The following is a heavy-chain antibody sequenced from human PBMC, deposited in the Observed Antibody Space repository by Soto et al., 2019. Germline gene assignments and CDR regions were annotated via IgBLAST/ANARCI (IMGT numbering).Heavy chain of an antibody. CDR2: IYHSGST. J-gene: IGHJ6*02. V-gene: IGHV4-4*02. D-gene: IGHD3-22*01. Sequence: SETLSLTCTVSGASIISGEHYWSWVRQPPGKGLEWIGEIYHSGSTNYNPSLKSRVTISVDKSKNQFSLKLSSVTAADTAVYYCARSPDSSGYYPRWYYYGMDVWGQGTTVTVSS. CDR1: GASIISGEHY. CDR3: ARSPDSSGYYPRWYYYGMDV.